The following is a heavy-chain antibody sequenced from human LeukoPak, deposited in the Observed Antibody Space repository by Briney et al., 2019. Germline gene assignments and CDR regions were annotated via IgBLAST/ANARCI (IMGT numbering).Heavy chain of an antibody. Sequence: GGSLRLSCAASGFTFSDYYMSWIRQAPGKGLEWVSYIGSSGSTIYYADSVKGRFTISRDNSKNTLYLQVNSLRAEDTAVYYCAKLLNDYGGNGGKDYWGQGTLVTVSS. V-gene: IGHV3-11*01. D-gene: IGHD4-23*01. CDR3: AKLLNDYGGNGGKDY. J-gene: IGHJ4*02. CDR1: GFTFSDYY. CDR2: IGSSGSTI.